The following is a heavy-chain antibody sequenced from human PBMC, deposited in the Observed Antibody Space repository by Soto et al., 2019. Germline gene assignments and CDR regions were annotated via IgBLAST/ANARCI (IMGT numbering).Heavy chain of an antibody. CDR3: AREQHYDILTGPANDAFDL. Sequence: ASVKVSCKASGYTFTSYYMYWVRQAPGQGLEWMGIINPSGGSTSYAQKFQGRVTMTRDTSTSTVYMELSSLRSEDTAVYYCAREQHYDILTGPANDAFDLWGQGTMVTGSS. V-gene: IGHV1-46*03. J-gene: IGHJ3*01. CDR2: INPSGGST. D-gene: IGHD3-9*01. CDR1: GYTFTSYY.